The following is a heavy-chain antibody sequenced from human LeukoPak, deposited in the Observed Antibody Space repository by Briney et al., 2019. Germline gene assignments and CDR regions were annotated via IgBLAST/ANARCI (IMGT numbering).Heavy chain of an antibody. CDR2: ISGSGGSR. J-gene: IGHJ4*02. CDR1: GFTFNHYA. V-gene: IGHV3-23*01. CDR3: AKDSGVSSGWYENFDY. Sequence: AGGSLRLSCAASGFTFNHYAMSWVRQAPGKGLQWVSYISGSGGSRDYADSVKGRFTISRDNSKNTLFLQMNSLRAEDTAVYYCAKDSGVSSGWYENFDYWGQGTLVTVSS. D-gene: IGHD6-19*01.